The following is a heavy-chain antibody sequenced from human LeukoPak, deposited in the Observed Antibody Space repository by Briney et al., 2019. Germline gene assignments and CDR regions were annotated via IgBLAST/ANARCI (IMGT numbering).Heavy chain of an antibody. CDR3: ARRYFDL. CDR2: IKQDGSEM. Sequence: GGSLRLSCAASGFTFNTFWVSWVRQAPGKGLGWVANIKQDGSEMHYVDSVKGRFTISRDNAKSSLYLQMDSLRAEDTAVYYCARRYFDLWGRGTLVTVSS. V-gene: IGHV3-7*01. J-gene: IGHJ2*01. CDR1: GFTFNTFW.